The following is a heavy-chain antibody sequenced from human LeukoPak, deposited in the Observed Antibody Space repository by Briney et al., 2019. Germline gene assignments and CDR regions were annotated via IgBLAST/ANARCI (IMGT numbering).Heavy chain of an antibody. J-gene: IGHJ4*02. V-gene: IGHV3-53*01. CDR2: LYSGGSA. Sequence: GGSLRLSCAASGFTISSNYMSWVRQAPGKGLEWVSVLYSGGSAYYADSVRGRFTISRDNAKNSLYLQMNSLRAEDTAVYYCARDYCSSTSCYEVGYWGQGTLVTVSS. D-gene: IGHD2-2*01. CDR1: GFTISSNY. CDR3: ARDYCSSTSCYEVGY.